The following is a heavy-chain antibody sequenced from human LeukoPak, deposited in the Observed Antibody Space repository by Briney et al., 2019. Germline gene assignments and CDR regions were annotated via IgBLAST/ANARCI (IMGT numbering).Heavy chain of an antibody. CDR1: GYTFTDYD. CDR2: TNPSSRNR. V-gene: IGHV1-8*01. J-gene: IGHJ4*02. CDR3: ARNPSRSDTYFDL. Sequence: ASVKVSCKSAGYTFTDYDINWVRQASGQGLEWMGWTNPSSRNRAYAPKFEGRVTMTTDTSTSTAYMELRSLTSEDTAVYYCARNPSRSDTYFDLWGQGTLVTVSS. D-gene: IGHD5-18*01.